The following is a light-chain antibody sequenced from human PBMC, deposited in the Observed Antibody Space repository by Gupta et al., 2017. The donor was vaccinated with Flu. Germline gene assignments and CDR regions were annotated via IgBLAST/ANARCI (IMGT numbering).Light chain of an antibody. V-gene: IGKV3-20*01. Sequence: EIVVTRSPVTLSLSPWERATLSCRDSQSVSSGYLDWEQHKPVQAPRLLIYGAYSRGTVIKGRFSGSGSGTDFTLTSSGLENGDFEVYDNHQYGNQPFGEGTKLEIK. CDR2: GAY. J-gene: IGKJ2*01. CDR3: HQYGNQP. CDR1: QSVSSGY.